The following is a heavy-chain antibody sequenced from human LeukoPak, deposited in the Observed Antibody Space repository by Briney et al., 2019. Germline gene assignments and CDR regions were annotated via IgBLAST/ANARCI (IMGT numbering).Heavy chain of an antibody. Sequence: PGGSLRLSCAASGFTFSSYAMNWVRQAPGKGLEWVSVIYSGGSTYYADSVKGRFTISRDNSKNTLYLQVNSLRAEDTAVYYCARVGYTSYYYYGMDVWGQGTTVTVSS. CDR3: ARVGYTSYYYYGMDV. CDR2: IYSGGST. D-gene: IGHD6-13*01. J-gene: IGHJ6*02. CDR1: GFTFSSYA. V-gene: IGHV3-23*03.